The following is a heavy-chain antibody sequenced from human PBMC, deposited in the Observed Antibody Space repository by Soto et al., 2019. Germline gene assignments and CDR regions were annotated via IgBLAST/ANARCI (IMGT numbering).Heavy chain of an antibody. D-gene: IGHD3-9*01. V-gene: IGHV3-23*01. CDR1: GFTFSSYA. J-gene: IGHJ6*02. CDR3: AKLYYDILTGYHLYYYYYGMDV. Sequence: GGSLRLSCAASGFTFSSYAMSWVRQAPGKGLEWVSAISGSGGSTYYADSVKGRFTISRDNSKNTLYLQMNSLRAEDTAVYYCAKLYYDILTGYHLYYYYYGMDVWGQGTTVTVSS. CDR2: ISGSGGST.